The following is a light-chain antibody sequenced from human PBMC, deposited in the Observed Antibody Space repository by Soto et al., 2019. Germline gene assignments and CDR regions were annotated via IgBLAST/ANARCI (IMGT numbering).Light chain of an antibody. CDR2: EVS. V-gene: IGLV2-14*01. J-gene: IGLJ1*01. Sequence: QSALTQPASVSGSPGQSITISCTGTSNDISVYRYVSWYQQFPGKAPKLMIYEVSNRPSGVSYRFSGSRSGNTASLTISGLQAEDEADYYCISYTSGSTYVFGTGTKVTVL. CDR3: ISYTSGSTYV. CDR1: SNDISVYRY.